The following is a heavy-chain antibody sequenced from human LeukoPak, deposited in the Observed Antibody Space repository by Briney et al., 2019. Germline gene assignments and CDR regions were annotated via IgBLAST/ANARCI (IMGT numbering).Heavy chain of an antibody. V-gene: IGHV4-39*01. CDR2: IYYSGST. J-gene: IGHJ4*02. D-gene: IGHD2-2*01. CDR3: ARLRTMPPSY. Sequence: SETLSLTCTVSGGSISSSSYYWGWIRQPPGKGLEWIGSIYYSGSTYYNPSLKSRVTISVDTSKNQFSLKLSSVTAADTAVYYCARLRTMPPSYWGQGTLVTVSS. CDR1: GGSISSSSYY.